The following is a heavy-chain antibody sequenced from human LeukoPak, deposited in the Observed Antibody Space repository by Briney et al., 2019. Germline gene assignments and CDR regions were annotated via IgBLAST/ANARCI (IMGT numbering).Heavy chain of an antibody. CDR3: ARALSLTYYYDSSGYYYGMDV. CDR1: GDSVSSNSAA. CDR2: TYYRSKWYN. D-gene: IGHD3-22*01. Sequence: SQTPSLTCAISGDSVSSNSAAWNWIRQSPSRGLEWLGRTYYRSKWYNDYAVSVKSRITINPDTSKNQFSLQLNSVTPEDTAVYYCARALSLTYYYDSSGYYYGMDVWGQGTTVTVSS. V-gene: IGHV6-1*01. J-gene: IGHJ6*02.